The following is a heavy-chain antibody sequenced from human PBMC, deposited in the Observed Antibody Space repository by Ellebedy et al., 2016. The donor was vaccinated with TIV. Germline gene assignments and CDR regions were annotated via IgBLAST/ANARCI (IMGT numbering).Heavy chain of an antibody. Sequence: LRLSXTVSGGAVNSGAYYWTWIRQFPGKGLEWIGYIFYDGNTYYNPSVRSRVGLSVDTSKNLFSLRLTSLTAADTAVYYCARASHRITTFGVVIPFDSWGQGALVTVSA. CDR2: IFYDGNT. CDR3: ARASHRITTFGVVIPFDS. J-gene: IGHJ4*02. V-gene: IGHV4-31*03. D-gene: IGHD3-3*01. CDR1: GGAVNSGAYY.